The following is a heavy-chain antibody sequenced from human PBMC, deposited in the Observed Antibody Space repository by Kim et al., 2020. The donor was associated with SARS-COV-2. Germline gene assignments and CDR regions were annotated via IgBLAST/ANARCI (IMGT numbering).Heavy chain of an antibody. D-gene: IGHD1-26*01. CDR1: GYTFTSYY. CDR3: ARGGPTNKYYYYYGMDV. CDR2: INPSGGST. V-gene: IGHV1-46*01. J-gene: IGHJ6*02. Sequence: ASVKVSCKASGYTFTSYYMHWVRQAPGQGLEWMGIINPSGGSTSYAQKFQGRVTMTRDTSTSTDYMELSSLRSEDTAVYYCARGGPTNKYYYYYGMDVWGQGTTVTVSS.